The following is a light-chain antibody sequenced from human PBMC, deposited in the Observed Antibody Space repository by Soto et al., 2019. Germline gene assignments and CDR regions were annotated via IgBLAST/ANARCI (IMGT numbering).Light chain of an antibody. V-gene: IGLV1-44*01. CDR1: SSNIGSNT. J-gene: IGLJ7*01. CDR2: SNN. Sequence: QLVLTQPPSASGTPGQRVTISCSGSSSNIGSNTVNWYQQLPGTAPKLLIYSNNQRPSGVPDRFSGSKSGTSASLAISGLQSEDEDDYYCAAWDDSLNGQVFGGGTQLTVL. CDR3: AAWDDSLNGQV.